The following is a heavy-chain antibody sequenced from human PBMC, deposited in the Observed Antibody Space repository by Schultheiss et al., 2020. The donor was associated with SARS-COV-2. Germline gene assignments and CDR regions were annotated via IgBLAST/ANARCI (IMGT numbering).Heavy chain of an antibody. Sequence: ASVKVSCKASGYTFTGYYMHWVRQAPGQGLEWMGWINPNSGGTNYAQKFRGRVTMTRDTSISTAYMELSSLRSEDTAVYYCARDHAGSVVYWGQGTLVTVSS. D-gene: IGHD6-25*01. V-gene: IGHV1-2*02. CDR1: GYTFTGYY. CDR3: ARDHAGSVVY. J-gene: IGHJ4*02. CDR2: INPNSGGT.